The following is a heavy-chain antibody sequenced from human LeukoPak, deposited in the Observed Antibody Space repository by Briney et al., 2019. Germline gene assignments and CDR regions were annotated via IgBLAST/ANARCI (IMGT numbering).Heavy chain of an antibody. V-gene: IGHV3-48*02. D-gene: IGHD6-19*01. CDR2: INRDSPSI. CDR1: GFTFSSYS. J-gene: IGHJ4*02. Sequence: GGSLRLSCAASGFTFSSYSMNWVRQAPGKGLEWVSYINRDSPSITYADSVKGRFTISRDNAKNSVYLQMNSLKDEDTAVYYCARFPRTGWCNFDYWGQGALVTVSS. CDR3: ARFPRTGWCNFDY.